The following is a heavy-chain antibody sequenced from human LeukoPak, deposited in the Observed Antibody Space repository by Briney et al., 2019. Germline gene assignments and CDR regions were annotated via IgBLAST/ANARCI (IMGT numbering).Heavy chain of an antibody. J-gene: IGHJ6*02. CDR1: GFTVSSNY. Sequence: GGSLRLSCAASGFTVSSNYMSWVRQAPGKGLEWVSVIYSGGSTYYADSVKGRFTISRDNSKNTLYLQMNSLRAEDTAVYYCARDCSSTSCSVQGDYYHGMDVWGQGTTVTVSS. V-gene: IGHV3-66*01. CDR3: ARDCSSTSCSVQGDYYHGMDV. CDR2: IYSGGST. D-gene: IGHD2-2*01.